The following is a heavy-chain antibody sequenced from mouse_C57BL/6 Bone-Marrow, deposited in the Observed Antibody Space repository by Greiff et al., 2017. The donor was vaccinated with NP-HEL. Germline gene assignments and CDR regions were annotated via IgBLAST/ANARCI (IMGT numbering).Heavy chain of an antibody. CDR1: GFTFSDYY. CDR3: ARPGDYDDWYFDV. V-gene: IGHV5-12*01. J-gene: IGHJ1*03. CDR2: ISNGGGST. Sequence: EVQLVESGGGLVQPGGSLKLSCAASGFTFSDYYMYWVRQTPEKRLEWVAYISNGGGSTYYPDTVKGRFTISRDNAKNTLSLQMSRLKSEDTAMYYCARPGDYDDWYFDVWGTGTTVTVSS. D-gene: IGHD2-4*01.